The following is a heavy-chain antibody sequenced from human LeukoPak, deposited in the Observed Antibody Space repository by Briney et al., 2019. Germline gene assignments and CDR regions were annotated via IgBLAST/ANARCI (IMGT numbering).Heavy chain of an antibody. Sequence: PGGSLRLSCAASGFTVSSNYMSWVRQAPGKGLEWVSVIYSGGSTYYADSVKGRFTISRDNSKNTLYLQMNSLRAEDTAVYYCARDLLELPKFYYYGMDIWGQGTTVTVSS. V-gene: IGHV3-53*01. CDR2: IYSGGST. D-gene: IGHD1-26*01. J-gene: IGHJ6*02. CDR1: GFTVSSNY. CDR3: ARDLLELPKFYYYGMDI.